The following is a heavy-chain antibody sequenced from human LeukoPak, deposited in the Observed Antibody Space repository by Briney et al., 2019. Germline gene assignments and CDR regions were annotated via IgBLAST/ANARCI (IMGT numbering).Heavy chain of an antibody. CDR1: GGSISSYY. J-gene: IGHJ4*02. D-gene: IGHD6-13*01. V-gene: IGHV4-59*01. CDR2: IYYSGST. Sequence: SETLSLTCTVSGGSISSYYWSWIRQPPGKGLEWIGYIYYSGSTNYNPSLKSRVTISVDTSKNQFSLKLSSVTVADTAVYCCARGEAALGYWGQGTLVTVSS. CDR3: ARGEAALGY.